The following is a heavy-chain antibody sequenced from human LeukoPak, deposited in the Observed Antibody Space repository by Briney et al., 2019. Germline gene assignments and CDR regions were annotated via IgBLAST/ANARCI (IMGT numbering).Heavy chain of an antibody. D-gene: IGHD2-15*01. J-gene: IGHJ4*02. CDR1: GFTLNSYA. CDR3: ASQGYCSGGTCYSLFDY. CDR2: ISHDGNKR. V-gene: IGHV3-30*04. Sequence: GGSLRLSCAASGFTLNSYAMHWVRQTPGKGLEWVAVISHDGNKRYYADSVKGRFTISRDSSKTTLYLQMDSLRAEDTAVYYCASQGYCSGGTCYSLFDYWGQGTLVTVSS.